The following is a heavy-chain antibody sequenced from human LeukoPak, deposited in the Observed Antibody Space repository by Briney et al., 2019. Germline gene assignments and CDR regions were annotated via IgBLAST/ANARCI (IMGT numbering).Heavy chain of an antibody. D-gene: IGHD2-2*01. J-gene: IGHJ1*01. CDR1: GFTFSSYA. Sequence: GGSLRLSCAASGFTFSSYAMSWVRQAPGKGLEWVSAISGSGGSTYYADYVKGRFTISRDNSKNTLYLQMNSLRAEDTAVYYCAKAPLRCSSTSCYSEFQHWGQGTLVTVSP. CDR2: ISGSGGST. V-gene: IGHV3-23*01. CDR3: AKAPLRCSSTSCYSEFQH.